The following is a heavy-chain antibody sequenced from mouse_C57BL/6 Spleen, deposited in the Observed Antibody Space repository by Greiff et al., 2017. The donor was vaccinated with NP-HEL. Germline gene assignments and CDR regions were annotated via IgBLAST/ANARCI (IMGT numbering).Heavy chain of an antibody. D-gene: IGHD2-2*01. CDR2: ISVGGGNT. CDR1: GFTFSSYT. J-gene: IGHJ3*01. CDR3: ARHDRGYAFAY. V-gene: IGHV5-9*01. Sequence: DVMLVESGGGLVKPGGSLKLSCAASGFTFSSYTMSWVRQTPEKRLEWVATISVGGGNTYYPDSVKGRFTISRDNAKNTLYLQMSSLRSEDTALYYCARHDRGYAFAYWGQGTLVTVSA.